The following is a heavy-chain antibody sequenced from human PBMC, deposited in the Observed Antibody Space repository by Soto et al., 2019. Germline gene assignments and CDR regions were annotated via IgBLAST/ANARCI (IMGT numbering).Heavy chain of an antibody. CDR2: VSANGQGI. CDR3: AKDRHYPRDYFHY. V-gene: IGHV3-23*01. CDR1: GFTFSSSA. Sequence: GGSLRPSCAASGFTFSSSAISLVRQAPGKGLEWVSAVSANGQGIYYADSVRGRFNISRDNSKNTVFLHMDTLSAEDTAVYYCAKDRHYPRDYFHYWGQGTLVTVSS. J-gene: IGHJ4*02. D-gene: IGHD3-10*01.